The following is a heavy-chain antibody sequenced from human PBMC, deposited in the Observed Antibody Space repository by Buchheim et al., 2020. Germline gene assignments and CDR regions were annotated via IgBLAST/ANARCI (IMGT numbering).Heavy chain of an antibody. Sequence: QVQLVESGGGLVKPGGSLRLSCAASGFTFSDYYMSWIRQAPGKGLEWVSYISSSSSYTNYADSVKGRFTIYRDNAKNSLYLQMNSLRAEDTAVYYCARDFRLGRGIAAAGAGDMDVWGQGTT. J-gene: IGHJ6*02. CDR3: ARDFRLGRGIAAAGAGDMDV. CDR2: ISSSSSYT. V-gene: IGHV3-11*06. D-gene: IGHD6-13*01. CDR1: GFTFSDYY.